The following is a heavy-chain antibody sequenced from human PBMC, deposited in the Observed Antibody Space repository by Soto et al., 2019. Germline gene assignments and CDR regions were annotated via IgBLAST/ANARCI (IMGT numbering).Heavy chain of an antibody. Sequence: SETLSLTCTVSGDSMTSSSYYWGWIRQPPGKGLEWVGSIYYSERTSYNSGSTYYSPYLKSRVALSGDKSKGQLSLKLRSVPAEDTDVYYCARHTRNQLDHWGQGNMVTV. CDR1: GDSMTSSSYY. D-gene: IGHD1-1*01. J-gene: IGHJ5*02. CDR2: IYYSERTSYNSGST. V-gene: IGHV4-39*01. CDR3: ARHTRNQLDH.